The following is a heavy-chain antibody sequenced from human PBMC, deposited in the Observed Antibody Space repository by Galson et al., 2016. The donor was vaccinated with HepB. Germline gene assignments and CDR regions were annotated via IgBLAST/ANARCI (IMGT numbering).Heavy chain of an antibody. J-gene: IGHJ4*02. V-gene: IGHV1-2*02. CDR2: INPNGGGT. CDR3: ARDVMISHLQLEY. D-gene: IGHD5-24*01. Sequence: SVKVSCKVSGYTFIHYYIHWVRQAPGQGLEWMGWINPNGGGTNYAQKFQDRVTMTRDTSISTVYMELSSLTLDDTAVYFCARDVMISHLQLEYWGLGTLVIVSS. CDR1: GYTFIHYY.